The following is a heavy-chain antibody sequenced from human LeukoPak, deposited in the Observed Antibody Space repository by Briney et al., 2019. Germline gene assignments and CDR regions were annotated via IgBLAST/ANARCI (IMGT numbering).Heavy chain of an antibody. V-gene: IGHV1-46*01. Sequence: ASVKVSCKASGYSFTTFYIYWVRQAPGQGLEWMGRIDHNSGSTSYAQQFQGRLTMTRDTSTSTVYMELSSLRSDDTAIYYCARGFSYACDYWGQGTLVTVSS. CDR1: GYSFTTFY. D-gene: IGHD5-18*01. CDR2: IDHNSGST. CDR3: ARGFSYACDY. J-gene: IGHJ4*02.